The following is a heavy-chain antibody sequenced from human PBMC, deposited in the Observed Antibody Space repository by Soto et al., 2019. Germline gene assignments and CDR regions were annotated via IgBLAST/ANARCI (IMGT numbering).Heavy chain of an antibody. J-gene: IGHJ4*02. CDR3: ARRGNDILTGPFDY. D-gene: IGHD3-9*01. Sequence: QLQLQESGPGLVKPSETLSLTCTVSGGSISSSSYYWGWIRKPPGKGLEWIGSIYYSGSTYYNPSLKSRVTISVDTSKNQFSLKLSSVTAADTAVYYCARRGNDILTGPFDYWGQGTLVTVSS. CDR1: GGSISSSSYY. CDR2: IYYSGST. V-gene: IGHV4-39*01.